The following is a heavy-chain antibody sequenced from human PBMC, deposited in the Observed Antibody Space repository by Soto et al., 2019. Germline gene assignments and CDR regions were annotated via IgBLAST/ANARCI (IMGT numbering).Heavy chain of an antibody. CDR3: ARDPPTGTTLDWADS. J-gene: IGHJ4*02. CDR2: ISSSGSFM. V-gene: IGHV3-21*01. D-gene: IGHD1-7*01. CDR1: GFSFSSDS. Sequence: GGSLRLSCAASGFSFSSDSMGWVRQAPGKGLEWVSSISSSGSFMNYTDSVKGRFTISRDNAKNSLYLQMSGLKDEDTAVYYCARDPPTGTTLDWADSWGQGTLVTVSS.